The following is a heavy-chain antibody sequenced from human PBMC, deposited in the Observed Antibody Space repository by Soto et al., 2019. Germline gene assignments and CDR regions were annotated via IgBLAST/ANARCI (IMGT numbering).Heavy chain of an antibody. V-gene: IGHV3-66*02. CDR1: GFTVSSNY. CDR3: ASAYGDYYFDY. Sequence: GGSLRLSCAASGFTVSSNYMSWVRQAPGKGLEWVSVIYSGGSTYYADSVKGRFTISRDNSKNTLYLQMNSLRAEDTAVYYCASAYGDYYFDYLGQGTLVTVSS. CDR2: IYSGGST. D-gene: IGHD4-17*01. J-gene: IGHJ4*02.